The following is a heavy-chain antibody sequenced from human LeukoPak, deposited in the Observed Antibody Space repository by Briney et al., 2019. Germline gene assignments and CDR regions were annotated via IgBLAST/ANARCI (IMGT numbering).Heavy chain of an antibody. J-gene: IGHJ4*02. V-gene: IGHV3-7*01. CDR1: GLTFTYYS. CDR3: ATYYYDNSGLI. Sequence: PGGSLRLSCAVSGLTFTYYSMSWVCQAPGKGLEWVATINQDGSEKYHVDSVKGRFTVSRDNAKRSLYLQINSLRAEDAAVYYCATYYYDNSGLIWGQGTLVSVSS. CDR2: INQDGSEK. D-gene: IGHD3-22*01.